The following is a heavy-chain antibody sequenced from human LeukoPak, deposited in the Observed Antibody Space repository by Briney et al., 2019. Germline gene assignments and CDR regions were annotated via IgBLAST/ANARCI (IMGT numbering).Heavy chain of an antibody. Sequence: SQTLSLTCTVSGGSISSGGYYWSWNRQHPGKGLEWIGYIYYSGSTYYNPSLKSRVTISVDTSKNQFSLKLSSVTAADTAVYYCARELSDYYDSSGSFFDYWGQGTLVTVSS. V-gene: IGHV4-31*03. CDR1: GGSISSGGYY. CDR2: IYYSGST. J-gene: IGHJ4*02. D-gene: IGHD3-22*01. CDR3: ARELSDYYDSSGSFFDY.